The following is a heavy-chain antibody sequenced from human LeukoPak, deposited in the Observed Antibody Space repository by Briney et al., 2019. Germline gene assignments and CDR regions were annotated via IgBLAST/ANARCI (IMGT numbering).Heavy chain of an antibody. CDR2: IGGGDGSI. CDR1: GFTFSNFA. Sequence: GSLRLSCAASGFTFSNFAVNWVRQAPGKGLEWVSVIGGGDGSIYYADSVKGRFTISRDNSKNTLYLQMTSLRAEDAAIYYCAKGMGLAHYYFYGMDVWGQGATVTVSS. CDR3: AKGMGLAHYYFYGMDV. J-gene: IGHJ6*02. D-gene: IGHD6-19*01. V-gene: IGHV3-23*01.